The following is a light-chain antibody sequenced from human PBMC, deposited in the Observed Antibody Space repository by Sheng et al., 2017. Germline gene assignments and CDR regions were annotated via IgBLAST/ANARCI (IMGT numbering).Light chain of an antibody. CDR1: SSDVGGYNY. CDR3: CSYAGSNTLI. CDR2: DVS. J-gene: IGLJ2*01. Sequence: QSALTQPLSVSGSPGQSVTISCAGTSSDVGGYNYVSWYQQHPGRAPKFIIYDVSKRPSGVPDRFSGSKSGNTASLTISGLQAEDEADYYCCSYAGSNTLIFGGGTKLTVL. V-gene: IGLV2-11*01.